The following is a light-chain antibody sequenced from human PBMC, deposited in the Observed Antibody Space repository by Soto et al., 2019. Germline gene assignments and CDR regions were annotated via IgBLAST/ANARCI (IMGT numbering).Light chain of an antibody. J-gene: IGLJ2*01. CDR1: SSDVGSYNL. V-gene: IGLV2-23*01. Sequence: QSALTQPASVSGSPGQSITISCTGTSSDVGSYNLVSWYQQHPGSAPKLMIYEGSKRPSGVSNRFSGSKSGNMASLTISGLQAEDEADYYCCSYAGSATVVFGGGTKLTVL. CDR3: CSYAGSATVV. CDR2: EGS.